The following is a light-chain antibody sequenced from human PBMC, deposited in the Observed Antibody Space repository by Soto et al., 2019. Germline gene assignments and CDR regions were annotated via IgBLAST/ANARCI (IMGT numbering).Light chain of an antibody. CDR1: QSVRSRY. V-gene: IGKV3-20*01. CDR2: EAS. CDR3: QQYNSFSLIT. Sequence: EVVLTQSPGTLSLSPGERAILSCRASQSVRSRYLAWYQQRPGQAPRLLIYEASNRASGIPDRFSGSGSGTDFTLTISNLQPDDFATYFCQQYNSFSLITFGQGTQLEIK. J-gene: IGKJ5*01.